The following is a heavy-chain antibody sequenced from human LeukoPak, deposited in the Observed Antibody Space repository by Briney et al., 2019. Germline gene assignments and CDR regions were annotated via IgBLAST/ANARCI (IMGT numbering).Heavy chain of an antibody. D-gene: IGHD1-26*01. CDR2: ISGSSSTI. J-gene: IGHJ4*02. CDR3: AREFSGSNYGFPFDY. V-gene: IGHV3-48*01. Sequence: GGSLRLSCAASGFTFSSYSMNWVRQAPGKGLEWVSYISGSSSTIYYADSVKGRFTISRDNAKNSLYLRMNSLRAEDTAVYYCAREFSGSNYGFPFDYWGQGTLVTVSS. CDR1: GFTFSSYS.